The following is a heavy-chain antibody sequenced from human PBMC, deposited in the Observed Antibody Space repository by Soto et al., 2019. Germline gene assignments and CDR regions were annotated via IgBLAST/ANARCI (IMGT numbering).Heavy chain of an antibody. Sequence: SVKVSCKASGGTFSSYAISRVRQAPGQGLEWMGGIIPIFGTANYAQKFQGRVTITADESTSTAYMELSSLRSEDTAVYYCARESGIAAAEAAFDIWGQGTMVTVSS. D-gene: IGHD6-13*01. J-gene: IGHJ3*02. V-gene: IGHV1-69*13. CDR3: ARESGIAAAEAAFDI. CDR2: IIPIFGTA. CDR1: GGTFSSYA.